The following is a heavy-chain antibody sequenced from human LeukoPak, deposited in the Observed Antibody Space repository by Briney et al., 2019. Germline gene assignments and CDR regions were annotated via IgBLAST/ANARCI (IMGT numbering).Heavy chain of an antibody. D-gene: IGHD2-2*01. CDR1: GFTFSSYA. Sequence: GGSLRLSCAASGFTFSSYAMHWVRQAPGKGLEWVSGISWNSGSIGYADSVKGRFTISRDNAKNSLYLQMNSLRAEDTALYYCAKDLYQPLPSRGMDVWGQGTTVTVSS. CDR2: ISWNSGSI. CDR3: AKDLYQPLPSRGMDV. J-gene: IGHJ6*02. V-gene: IGHV3-9*01.